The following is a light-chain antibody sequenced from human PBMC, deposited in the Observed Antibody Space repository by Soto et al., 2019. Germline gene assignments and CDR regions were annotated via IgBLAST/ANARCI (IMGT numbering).Light chain of an antibody. CDR2: VAS. CDR3: QQYGGSPRT. J-gene: IGKJ1*01. CDR1: QSVSSNY. V-gene: IGKV3-20*01. Sequence: EIVLTQSPGTLSLSPGERATLSCRASQSVSSNYLAWYQQKSGQAPRLLISVASSRATGIPDRVSGSGSGTHFTLTISRLEPEDVAVYYCQQYGGSPRTFGQGTKVEIK.